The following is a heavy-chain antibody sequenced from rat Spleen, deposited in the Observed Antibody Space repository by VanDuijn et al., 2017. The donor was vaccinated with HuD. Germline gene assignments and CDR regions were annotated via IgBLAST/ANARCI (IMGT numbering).Heavy chain of an antibody. J-gene: IGHJ3*01. CDR2: LSSGGGST. D-gene: IGHD1-11*01. CDR1: GFTFSYYG. Sequence: EVQLVESGGGLVQPGRSMKLSCAASGFTFSYYGMAWVRQAPTKGLEWVASLSSGGGSTYDRDSVKGRFTISRDNAKNTLYLQMDSLRSEDTATYYWAGSGYSYAHGNWFAYWGQGTLVTVSS. V-gene: IGHV5S13*01. CDR3: AGSGYSYAHGNWFAY.